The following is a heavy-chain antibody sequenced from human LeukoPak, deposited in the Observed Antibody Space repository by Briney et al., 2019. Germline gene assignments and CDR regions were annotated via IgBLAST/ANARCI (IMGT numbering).Heavy chain of an antibody. CDR3: ARYRFHGNGLYWYSDY. V-gene: IGHV3-30-3*01. CDR2: ISYDASYK. J-gene: IGHJ4*02. CDR1: GFTLSTYA. D-gene: IGHD2-8*02. Sequence: GRSLRLSCAACGFTLSTYAMHWVSQAPGKGLERVAVISYDASYKYYADSVKCRFTISSDNSKNTLYLQMNTLRAQDTPVYYCARYRFHGNGLYWYSDYWGQGTLVTVSS.